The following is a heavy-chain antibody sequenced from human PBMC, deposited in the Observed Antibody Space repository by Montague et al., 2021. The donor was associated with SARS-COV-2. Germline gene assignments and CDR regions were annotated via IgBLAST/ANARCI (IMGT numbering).Heavy chain of an antibody. D-gene: IGHD1-26*01. Sequence: TLSLTCTVSGASISTGIYYWSWIRQPAGKGLEWIGRIRTTGHTDYNSCRASRVFMSVDTSTNQFSLSLTSVTAADTAVYFCARFGSGTLEFDLWGRGTLVTVSS. J-gene: IGHJ2*01. CDR2: IRTTGHT. CDR3: ARFGSGTLEFDL. CDR1: GASISTGIYY. V-gene: IGHV4-61*02.